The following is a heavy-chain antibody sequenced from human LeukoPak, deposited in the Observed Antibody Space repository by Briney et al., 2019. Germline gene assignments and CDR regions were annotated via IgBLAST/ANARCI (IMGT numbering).Heavy chain of an antibody. J-gene: IGHJ5*01. CDR1: GGSITNNY. Sequence: KASETLSLTCTVFGGSITNNYWSWIRQPPGKGLECIAYTHYTGNTNYNPSLKSRVSISVDMSKNQFSLKLSSVTAADTAVYYCARPQWQDTMGPWFDPWGQGTLVTVST. CDR2: THYTGNT. D-gene: IGHD3-10*01. CDR3: ARPQWQDTMGPWFDP. V-gene: IGHV4-59*13.